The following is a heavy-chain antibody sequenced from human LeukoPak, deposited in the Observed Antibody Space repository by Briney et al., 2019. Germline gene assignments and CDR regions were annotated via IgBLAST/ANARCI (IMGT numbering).Heavy chain of an antibody. CDR1: GGSISSYY. CDR3: ARDLRYSSSWYNYSYMDV. J-gene: IGHJ6*03. V-gene: IGHV4-59*01. D-gene: IGHD6-13*01. Sequence: PSETLSLTCTLSGGSISSYYWSWIRQPPGKGLEWIGYIYYSGSTNYNPSLKSRVTISVDTSKNQFSLKLSSVTAADTAVYYCARDLRYSSSWYNYSYMDVWGKGTTVTVSS. CDR2: IYYSGST.